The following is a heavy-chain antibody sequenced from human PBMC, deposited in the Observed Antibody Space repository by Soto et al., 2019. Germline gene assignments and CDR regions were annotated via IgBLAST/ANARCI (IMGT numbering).Heavy chain of an antibody. V-gene: IGHV3-30*18. CDR1: GFTFSDYA. CDR2: VSHDGRNT. Sequence: VQLVESGGGVVQPGRSLRLSCAASGFTFSDYAMHWVRPAPGKGLEWVAVVSHDGRNTHYADSVKGRFTISRDSSKNTVSLEMTSRRAEDTAVYYCAKGGRQWLVTSDFNYWGQGALVTVSS. J-gene: IGHJ4*02. D-gene: IGHD6-19*01. CDR3: AKGGRQWLVTSDFNY.